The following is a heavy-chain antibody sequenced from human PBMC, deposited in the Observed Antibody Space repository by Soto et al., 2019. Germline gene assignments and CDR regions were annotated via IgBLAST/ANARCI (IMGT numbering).Heavy chain of an antibody. CDR3: AKAILAAPTYFDY. D-gene: IGHD6-6*01. Sequence: GGSLRPSCAASGFTFSSYAMSWVRQAPGKGLEWVSAISGSGGSTYYADSVKGRFTISRDNSKNTLYLQMNSLRAEDTAVYYCAKAILAAPTYFDYWGQGTLVTVSS. V-gene: IGHV3-23*01. CDR1: GFTFSSYA. CDR2: ISGSGGST. J-gene: IGHJ4*02.